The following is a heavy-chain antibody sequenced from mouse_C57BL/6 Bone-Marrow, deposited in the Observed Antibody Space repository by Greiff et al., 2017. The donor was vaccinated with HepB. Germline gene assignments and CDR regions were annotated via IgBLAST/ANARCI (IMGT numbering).Heavy chain of an antibody. Sequence: QVQLQQSGAELARPGASVKLSCKASGYTFTSYGISWVKQRTGQGLEWIGEIYPRSGNTYYNEKFKGKATLTADKYSSKAYMELRSLTSEDSAVYFCARYYDYDVGAWFAYWGQGTLVTVSA. D-gene: IGHD2-4*01. CDR2: IYPRSGNT. J-gene: IGHJ3*01. CDR1: GYTFTSYG. V-gene: IGHV1-81*01. CDR3: ARYYDYDVGAWFAY.